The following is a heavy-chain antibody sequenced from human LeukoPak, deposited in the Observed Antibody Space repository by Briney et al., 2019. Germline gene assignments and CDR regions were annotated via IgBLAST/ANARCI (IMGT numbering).Heavy chain of an antibody. J-gene: IGHJ5*02. CDR3: ARRPLWSGENRGINWFDP. CDR1: GGSFSGYY. Sequence: SETLSLTCAVYGGSFSGYYWSWIRQPPGKGLEWIGEINHSGSTNYNPSPKSRFTIAVDTSKNHFSLKLSSVTAADTAVYYCARRPLWSGENRGINWFDPWGQETLVTVSS. D-gene: IGHD3-10*01. CDR2: INHSGST. V-gene: IGHV4-34*01.